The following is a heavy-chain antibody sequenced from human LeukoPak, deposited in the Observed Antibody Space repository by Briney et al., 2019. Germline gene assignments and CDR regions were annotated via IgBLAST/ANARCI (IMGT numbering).Heavy chain of an antibody. CDR1: GYTFTSYY. D-gene: IGHD6-19*01. CDR3: ARAFTVAGNSDAFDI. J-gene: IGHJ3*02. V-gene: IGHV1-46*01. Sequence: GASVKVSCKASGYTFTSYYMHWVRQAPGQGLEWMGIINPSGGSTSYAQKFQGRVTMTRDTSTSTVYMELSRLRSEDTAVYYCARAFTVAGNSDAFDIWGQGTVVTVSS. CDR2: INPSGGST.